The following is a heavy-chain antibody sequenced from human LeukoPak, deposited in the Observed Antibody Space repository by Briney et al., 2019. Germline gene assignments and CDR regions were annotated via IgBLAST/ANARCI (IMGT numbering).Heavy chain of an antibody. Sequence: PSETLSLTCAVYGGSFSGYYWSWIRQPPGKGLEWIGEINHSGSTNYNPSLKSRVTISVDTSKNQFSLKLSSVTAADTAVYYCARWRLGSGQAFDYWGQGTLVTVSS. J-gene: IGHJ4*02. CDR1: GGSFSGYY. CDR2: INHSGST. CDR3: ARWRLGSGQAFDY. V-gene: IGHV4-34*01. D-gene: IGHD6-19*01.